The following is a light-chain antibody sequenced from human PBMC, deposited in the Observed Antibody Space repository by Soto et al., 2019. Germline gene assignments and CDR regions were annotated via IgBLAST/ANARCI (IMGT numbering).Light chain of an antibody. CDR1: QNVSSRY. CDR3: QQYANSPFT. Sequence: EIVLTQSPGSLSLSPGERATLSCRASQNVSSRYLAWYQQKPGQAPRLLVSGASSMATDIPDRFSGSGSGTDFTLTISRLKPEDFAGYYCQQYANSPFTFGQGTKLEI. CDR2: GAS. V-gene: IGKV3-20*01. J-gene: IGKJ2*01.